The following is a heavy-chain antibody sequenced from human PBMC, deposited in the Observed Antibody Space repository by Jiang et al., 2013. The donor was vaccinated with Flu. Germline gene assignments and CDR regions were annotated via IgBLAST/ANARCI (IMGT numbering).Heavy chain of an antibody. CDR3: ARDGLNDYGDPAGFDY. CDR1: GFTFSSYG. Sequence: QLLESGGGVVQPGSPVRLSCXASGFTFSSYGMHWVRQAPGKGLEWVAVIWYDGSNKYYADSVKGRFTISRDNSKNTLYLQMNSLRAEDTAVYYCARDGLNDYGDPAGFDYWGQGTLVTVSS. D-gene: IGHD4-17*01. J-gene: IGHJ4*02. V-gene: IGHV3-33*01. CDR2: IWYDGSNK.